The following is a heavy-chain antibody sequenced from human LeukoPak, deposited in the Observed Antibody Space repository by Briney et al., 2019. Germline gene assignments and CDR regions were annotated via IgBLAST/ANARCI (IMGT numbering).Heavy chain of an antibody. J-gene: IGHJ4*02. Sequence: SETLSLTCTVSGASIRSHHWTWIRQPPGRGLEWIGNVYYVGSTSYSPSLKSRVTISLDTSKNQFSLEMNSVTAADTAVYYCARSGDSSAYYSFWGQGILVTVSS. D-gene: IGHD3-22*01. CDR3: ARSGDSSAYYSF. V-gene: IGHV4-59*11. CDR1: GASIRSHH. CDR2: VYYVGST.